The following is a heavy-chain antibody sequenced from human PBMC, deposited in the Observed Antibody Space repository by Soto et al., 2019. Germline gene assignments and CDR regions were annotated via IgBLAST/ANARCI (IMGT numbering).Heavy chain of an antibody. J-gene: IGHJ4*02. CDR1: GFIFGSYP. CDR2: INSGSSTI. D-gene: IGHD5-12*01. V-gene: IGHV3-48*01. CDR3: ARQDSGYDY. Sequence: GGALRLSCVASGFIFGSYPMNGVRQAPGKGLEWVSYINSGSSTIYYADSVKGRFTISRDNVKNSLYLQMNSLRAEDTAVYYCARQDSGYDYWGQGTLVTVSS.